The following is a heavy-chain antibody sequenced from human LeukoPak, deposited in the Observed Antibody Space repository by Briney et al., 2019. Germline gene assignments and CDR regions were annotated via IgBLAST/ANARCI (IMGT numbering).Heavy chain of an antibody. CDR2: MSGSGRST. D-gene: IGHD2-21*02. CDR1: GFIFSDYA. J-gene: IGHJ4*02. CDR3: AKDRWARDSGDLEPFDS. Sequence: GGSLRLSCAASGFIFSDYAMSWVRQAPGKGLEWVSAMSGSGRSTRYADSVKGRFTISRDYSTNTVYLQTNSLRVEDTAVYFCAKDRWARDSGDLEPFDSWGQGIRVAVSS. V-gene: IGHV3-23*01.